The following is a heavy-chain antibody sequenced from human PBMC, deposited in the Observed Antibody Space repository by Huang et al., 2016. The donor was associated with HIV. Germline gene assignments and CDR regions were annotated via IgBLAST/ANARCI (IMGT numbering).Heavy chain of an antibody. CDR2: MRFDGGNK. CDR3: ATDLGGYSFDY. Sequence: QEQLVESGGGVVQPGGSLRLSCATSGFSFSHYGMHWVRQAPGKVLGGVAFMRFDGGNKHDADSAKGRFTISRDNSKKMLFLEMNSLRGDDTAFYYCATDLGGYSFDYWGQGALVSVSS. D-gene: IGHD2-21*02. J-gene: IGHJ4*02. CDR1: GFSFSHYG. V-gene: IGHV3-30*02.